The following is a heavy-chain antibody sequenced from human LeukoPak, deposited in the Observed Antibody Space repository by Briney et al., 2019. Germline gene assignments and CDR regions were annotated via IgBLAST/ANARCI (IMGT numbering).Heavy chain of an antibody. D-gene: IGHD3-22*01. Sequence: SGPALVKPTQTLTLTCTFSGFSLSTSGMRVSWIRQPPGKALEWIARIDWDDDKFYSTSLKTRLTISKDTSKNQVVLTMTNMDPVDTATYYCARTQYYYDSSGYYFFDYWGQGTLVTVSS. CDR3: ARTQYYYDSSGYYFFDY. J-gene: IGHJ4*02. V-gene: IGHV2-70*04. CDR1: GFSLSTSGMR. CDR2: IDWDDDK.